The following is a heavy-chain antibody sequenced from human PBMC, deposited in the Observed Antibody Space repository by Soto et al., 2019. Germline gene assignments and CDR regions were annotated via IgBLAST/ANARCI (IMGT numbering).Heavy chain of an antibody. CDR3: AKDRGITMVRGVMKAVDY. CDR2: ISGSGGST. J-gene: IGHJ4*02. CDR1: GFTFSSYA. V-gene: IGHV3-23*01. Sequence: EVQLLESGGGLVQPGGSLRLSCAASGFTFSSYAMSWVRQAPGKGLEWVSAISGSGGSTYYADSVKGRFTISRDNYKNTLYLQMNSLRAEDTAVYYCAKDRGITMVRGVMKAVDYWGQGTLVTVSS. D-gene: IGHD3-10*01.